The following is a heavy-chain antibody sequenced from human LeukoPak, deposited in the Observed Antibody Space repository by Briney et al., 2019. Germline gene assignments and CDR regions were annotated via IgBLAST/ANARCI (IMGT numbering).Heavy chain of an antibody. CDR3: ARDPASRDYYYYYYMDV. D-gene: IGHD5-24*01. CDR2: TI. J-gene: IGHJ6*03. V-gene: IGHV3-48*03. Sequence: TIYYEDSMEGRFTISRDNAKNSLYLQINSLRAEDTAVYYCARDPASRDYYYYYYMDVWRKGPTDPVSS.